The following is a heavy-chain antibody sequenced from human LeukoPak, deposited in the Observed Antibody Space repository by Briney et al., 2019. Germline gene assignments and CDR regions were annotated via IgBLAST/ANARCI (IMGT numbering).Heavy chain of an antibody. CDR2: ISSNGGST. CDR3: ARGKMATMKDPHFDY. V-gene: IGHV3-64*01. Sequence: GGSLRLSCAASGFTFSSYAMHWVRQAPGKGLEYVSAISSNGGSTYYANSVKGRFTISRDNSKNTLYLQMGSLRAEDMAVYYCARGKMATMKDPHFDYWGQGTLVTVSS. D-gene: IGHD5-24*01. J-gene: IGHJ4*02. CDR1: GFTFSSYA.